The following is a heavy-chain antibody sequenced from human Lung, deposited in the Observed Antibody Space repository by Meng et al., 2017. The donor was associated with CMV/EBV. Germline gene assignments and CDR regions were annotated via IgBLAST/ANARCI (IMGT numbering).Heavy chain of an antibody. CDR1: GGSISSGDYY. Sequence: LXCTVSGGSISSGDYYWSWIRQPPGKGLEWIGYIYYGGSTYYNPSLKSRVTISVDTSKNQFSLKLSSVTAADTAVYYCAREVEGGYCSSTSCYTYNWLDPXGQGXLVTVSS. D-gene: IGHD2-2*02. J-gene: IGHJ5*02. CDR3: AREVEGGYCSSTSCYTYNWLDP. CDR2: IYYGGST. V-gene: IGHV4-30-4*08.